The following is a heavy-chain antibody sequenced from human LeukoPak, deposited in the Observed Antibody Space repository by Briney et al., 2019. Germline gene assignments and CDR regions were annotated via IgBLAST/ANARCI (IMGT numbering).Heavy chain of an antibody. CDR1: GFTFSDYS. Sequence: GSLRLSCAASGFTFSDYSMNWVRQAPGKGLEWISYIGIDSGNTNYADSVKGRFTISGDKAKNSLYLQMNNLRVEGTAVYYCARDYKYAFDNWGQGTLVTVSS. J-gene: IGHJ4*02. CDR3: ARDYKYAFDN. CDR2: IGIDSGNT. V-gene: IGHV3-48*01. D-gene: IGHD5-24*01.